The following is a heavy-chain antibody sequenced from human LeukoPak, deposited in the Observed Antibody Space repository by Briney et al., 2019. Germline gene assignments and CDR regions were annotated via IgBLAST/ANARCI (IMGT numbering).Heavy chain of an antibody. V-gene: IGHV3-23*01. CDR1: GFTFSSYA. D-gene: IGHD3-10*01. CDR2: ISGSGGST. Sequence: GGSLRLSCAASGFTFSSYAMSWVRQAPGEGLEWVSAISGSGGSTYYADSVKGRFTISRDNSKDTLYLQMNSLRAEDTAVYYCAKGANYYGSGTILGYWGQGTLVTVSS. J-gene: IGHJ4*02. CDR3: AKGANYYGSGTILGY.